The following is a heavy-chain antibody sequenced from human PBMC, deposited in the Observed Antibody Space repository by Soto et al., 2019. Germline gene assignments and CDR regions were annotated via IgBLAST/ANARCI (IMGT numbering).Heavy chain of an antibody. CDR2: INHSGST. Sequence: SETLSLTCAVYGGSFSGYYWSWIRQPPGKGLEWIGEINHSGSTNYNPSLKSRVTISVDTSKNQFSLKLSSVTAADTAVYYCARDRIAVAGTAEYFQHWGQGTLVTVS. CDR1: GGSFSGYY. J-gene: IGHJ1*01. CDR3: ARDRIAVAGTAEYFQH. V-gene: IGHV4-34*01. D-gene: IGHD6-19*01.